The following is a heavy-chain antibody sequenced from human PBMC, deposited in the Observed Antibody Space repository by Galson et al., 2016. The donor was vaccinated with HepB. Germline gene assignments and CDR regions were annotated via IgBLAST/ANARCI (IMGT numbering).Heavy chain of an antibody. CDR1: GYTFNAYF. J-gene: IGHJ3*02. D-gene: IGHD4-11*01. V-gene: IGHV1-18*01. Sequence: SVKVSCKASGYTFNAYFISWVRQAPGQGLEWMGWIRGYNGKTNYAQKLQGRVTMTTDTSTTTVYMDLMSLTSDNTAVYYRARTTTGTNRLHAFDIWGQGTMVIVSS. CDR3: ARTTTGTNRLHAFDI. CDR2: IRGYNGKT.